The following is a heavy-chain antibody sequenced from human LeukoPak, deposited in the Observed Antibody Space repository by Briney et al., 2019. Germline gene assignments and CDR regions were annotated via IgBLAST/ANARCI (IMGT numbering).Heavy chain of an antibody. J-gene: IGHJ4*02. CDR2: VYYSGTT. V-gene: IGHV4-59*01. CDR1: GGSISTYY. Sequence: SETLSLICTVSGGSISTYYWTWIRQPPGKALEWIGYVYYSGTTNYNPSLKSRVTISVDMSKNQFSLNLSSVTAADTAVYFCARSYGDYLNFDYWGQGTLVTVSS. CDR3: ARSYGDYLNFDY. D-gene: IGHD4-17*01.